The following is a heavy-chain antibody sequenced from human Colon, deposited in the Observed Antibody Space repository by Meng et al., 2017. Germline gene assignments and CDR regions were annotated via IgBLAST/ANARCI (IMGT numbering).Heavy chain of an antibody. J-gene: IGHJ4*02. D-gene: IGHD6-19*01. CDR2: INRGGENT. CDR3: AKDLGYSDGWTTPTNDDY. CDR1: GFSFSNYG. V-gene: IGHV3-23*01. Sequence: GGSLRLSCAASGFSFSNYGMYWVRQAPGKGLEWVSTINRGGENTYYADSVKGRFTISRDNAKNTLYLQMNSLRVEDTAIYYCAKDLGYSDGWTTPTNDDYWGQGTLVTVSS.